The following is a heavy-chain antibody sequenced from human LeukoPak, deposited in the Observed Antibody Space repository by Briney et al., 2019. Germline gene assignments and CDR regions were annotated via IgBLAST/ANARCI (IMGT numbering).Heavy chain of an antibody. CDR2: IYYTGST. CDR3: ARDRWGSGSYCFDN. J-gene: IGHJ4*02. V-gene: IGHV4-31*03. D-gene: IGHD1-26*01. CDR1: GVSISSGGYY. Sequence: SSQTLSLTCNVSGVSISSGGYYWSWIRQHPGKGLEWIGHIYYTGSTYYNPSLKSRVTISVDPSKNHFSLELTSVTAADTAVYYCARDRWGSGSYCFDNWGQGTLVTASS.